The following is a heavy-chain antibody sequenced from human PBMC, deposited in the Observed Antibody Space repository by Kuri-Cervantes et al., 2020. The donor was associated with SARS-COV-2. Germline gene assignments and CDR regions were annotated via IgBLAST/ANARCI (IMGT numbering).Heavy chain of an antibody. Sequence: ASVKVSCKASRDTFTTFGFSWVRQATGQGLEWMGWMNPNSGNTGYAQKFQGRVTMTRNTSISTAYMELSSLRSEDTAVYYCARGRDDYDFWSGYENWFDPWGQGTLVTVSS. D-gene: IGHD3-3*01. CDR1: RDTFTTFG. V-gene: IGHV1-8*02. CDR3: ARGRDDYDFWSGYENWFDP. CDR2: MNPNSGNT. J-gene: IGHJ5*02.